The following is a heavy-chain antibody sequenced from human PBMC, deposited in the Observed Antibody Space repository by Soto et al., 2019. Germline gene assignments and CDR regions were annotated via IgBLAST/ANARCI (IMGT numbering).Heavy chain of an antibody. CDR1: GGSITSGGYY. CDR3: ARSVTP. D-gene: IGHD3-10*01. V-gene: IGHV4-31*03. J-gene: IGHJ5*02. CDR2: IYYSGST. Sequence: QVQLQETGPGLVKPSQTLSLTCTVSGGSITSGGYYWDWIRQHPGKGLEWIGYIYYSGSTYYNPSLKIRVTISVDTSKNQCSLKLSSVTAADTALYYCARSVTPWGQGTLVTVSS.